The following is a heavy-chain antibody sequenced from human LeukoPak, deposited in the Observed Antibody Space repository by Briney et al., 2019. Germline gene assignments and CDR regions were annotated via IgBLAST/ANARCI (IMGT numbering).Heavy chain of an antibody. D-gene: IGHD6-13*01. V-gene: IGHV3-23*01. J-gene: IGHJ4*02. Sequence: GGSLRLSCAASGFTFSSYAMSWVRQAPGKGLEWVSAISGSGGSTYYADSVKGRFTISRDNSKNTLYLLMNSLREEDTAVYYCAKDNSSSWTFDYWGQGTLVTVSS. CDR1: GFTFSSYA. CDR2: ISGSGGST. CDR3: AKDNSSSWTFDY.